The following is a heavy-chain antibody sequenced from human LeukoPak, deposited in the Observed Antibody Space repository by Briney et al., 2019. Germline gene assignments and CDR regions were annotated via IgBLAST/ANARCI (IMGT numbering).Heavy chain of an antibody. CDR2: ISSSSSYI. V-gene: IGHV3-21*01. CDR3: ARGGSGSYSTDY. CDR1: GFTFSSYG. Sequence: PGGSLRLSCAASGFTFSSYGMHWVRQAPGKGLEWVSSISSSSSYIYYADSVKGRFTISRDNAKNSLYLQMNSLRAEDTAVYYCARGGSGSYSTDYWGQGTLVTVSS. D-gene: IGHD1-26*01. J-gene: IGHJ4*02.